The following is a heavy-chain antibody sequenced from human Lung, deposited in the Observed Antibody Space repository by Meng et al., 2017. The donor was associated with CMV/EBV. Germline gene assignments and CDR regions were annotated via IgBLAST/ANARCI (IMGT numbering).Heavy chain of an antibody. CDR1: GFFFTGYY. J-gene: IGHJ4*02. D-gene: IGHD5-12*01. V-gene: IGHV1-2*02. CDR2: INPNSGGT. CDR3: AREAGGSGYDFVVY. Sequence: SVXVSXKASGFFFTGYYMNWVRQAPGQGLEWMGWINPNSGGTKYAQKFQGRVTMTRDTSIRTAYMELRSLRSDDTAVYYCAREAGGSGYDFVVYWGQGTXVTVSS.